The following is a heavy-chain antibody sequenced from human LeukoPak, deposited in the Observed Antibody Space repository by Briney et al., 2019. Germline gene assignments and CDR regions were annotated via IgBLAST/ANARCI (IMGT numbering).Heavy chain of an antibody. CDR2: ITPDGGGS. CDR1: GFIFTAYS. V-gene: IGHV3-30*07. J-gene: IGHJ4*02. CDR3: ARDNSWNYDY. Sequence: GRSLRLSCAASGFIFTAYSMHWVRQGPGKGLEWVAVITPDGGGSYYAESAKGRFTISRDNSGNTVYLQMNSLRADDTAVYYCARDNSWNYDYWGQGTLVTVSS. D-gene: IGHD1-7*01.